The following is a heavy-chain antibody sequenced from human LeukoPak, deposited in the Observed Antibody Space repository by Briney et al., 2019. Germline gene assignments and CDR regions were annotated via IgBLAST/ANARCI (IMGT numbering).Heavy chain of an antibody. J-gene: IGHJ4*02. Sequence: GGSLRLSCAASGFTFSSYGMHWVRQAPGKGLEWVAFIRYDGSNKYYADSVKGRFTISRDNSKNTLYLQMNSLRAEDTAVYYCARDPNSSSHLGRFDYWGQGTLVTVSS. D-gene: IGHD6-13*01. CDR3: ARDPNSSSHLGRFDY. V-gene: IGHV3-30*02. CDR2: IRYDGSNK. CDR1: GFTFSSYG.